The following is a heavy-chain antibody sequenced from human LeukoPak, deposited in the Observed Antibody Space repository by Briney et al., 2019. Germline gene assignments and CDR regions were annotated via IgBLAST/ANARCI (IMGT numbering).Heavy chain of an antibody. Sequence: KSSETLSLTCTVSGYSISSGYYWGWIRQPPGKGLEWIGSIYHSGSTYYNPSLKSRVTISVDTSKNQFSLKLSSVTAADTAVYYCARTRRDGYKPWGQGTLVTVSS. CDR3: ARTRRDGYKP. CDR1: GYSISSGYY. D-gene: IGHD5-24*01. J-gene: IGHJ4*02. CDR2: IYHSGST. V-gene: IGHV4-38-2*02.